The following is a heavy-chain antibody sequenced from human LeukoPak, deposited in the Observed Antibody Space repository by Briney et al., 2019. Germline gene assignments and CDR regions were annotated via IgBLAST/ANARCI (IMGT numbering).Heavy chain of an antibody. CDR2: FYPGDSDT. D-gene: IGHD2-15*01. CDR3: ARLYCSGGSCYLGYDY. CDR1: GFTFTIYW. J-gene: IGHJ4*02. V-gene: IGHV5-51*04. Sequence: GESLKISCKGSGFTFTIYWIGWVRQMPGKGLEWMGIFYPGDSDTRYSPSFQGQVTISADKHISTAYLQWSSLKASDTAMYYCARLYCSGGSCYLGYDYWGQGTLVTVSS.